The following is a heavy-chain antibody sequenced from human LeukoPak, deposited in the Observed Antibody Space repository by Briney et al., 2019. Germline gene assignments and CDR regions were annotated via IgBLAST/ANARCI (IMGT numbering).Heavy chain of an antibody. CDR1: GYTFNRYY. D-gene: IGHD1-7*01. Sequence: GASVKVSCKASGYTFNRYYMHWVRQAPGHGLEWMGWLNPNSGVTKYAQKFQGRVTMTRDTSISTAYMELSSLRSDDTAVYYCAREDNWNYGYWGQGTLVTVSS. CDR3: AREDNWNYGY. CDR2: LNPNSGVT. J-gene: IGHJ4*02. V-gene: IGHV1-2*02.